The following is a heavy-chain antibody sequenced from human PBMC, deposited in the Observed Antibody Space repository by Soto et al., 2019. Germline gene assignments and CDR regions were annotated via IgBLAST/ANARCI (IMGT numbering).Heavy chain of an antibody. J-gene: IGHJ5*02. CDR3: ARHEAYSSSRYMHWFDP. D-gene: IGHD6-13*01. CDR2: IYYSGST. V-gene: IGHV4-39*01. CDR1: GGSISSSSYY. Sequence: QLQLQESGPGLVKPSETLSLTCTVSGGSISSSSYYWGWIRQPPGKGLEWIGSIYYSGSTYYNPSLKSRVTISVDTSKNQFSLKLSSVTAADTAVYYCARHEAYSSSRYMHWFDPWGQGTLVTVSS.